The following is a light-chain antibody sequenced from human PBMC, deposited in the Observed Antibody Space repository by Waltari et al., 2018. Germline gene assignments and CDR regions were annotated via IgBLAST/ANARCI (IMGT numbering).Light chain of an antibody. V-gene: IGLV2-23*02. CDR3: CSYASDITLV. Sequence: QSARSQPASVSGSPGPSITIPCTGTITAVGGYKLVSWYQQHPGKVPTLIIFEVNKRPSGVSNRFSGSKSGNTASLTISGLQPEDEADYYCCSYASDITLVFGGGTKLTVL. CDR2: EVN. J-gene: IGLJ3*02. CDR1: ITAVGGYKL.